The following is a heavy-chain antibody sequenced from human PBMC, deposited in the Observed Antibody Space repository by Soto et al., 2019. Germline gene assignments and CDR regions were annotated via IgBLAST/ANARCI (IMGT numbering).Heavy chain of an antibody. Sequence: QLQLQESGPGLVKPSETLSLTCTVSNGSISSAIYYWGWIRQPPGKGLVWIGSIYHSGSTYYNPSPQGRVTLSLDTSTNQFSLNLSSVTAADTAVYFCAGRSSLASVQVYFGEISNYNWFDPWGQGTLVTVSS. D-gene: IGHD3-10*01. CDR2: IYHSGST. V-gene: IGHV4-39*01. J-gene: IGHJ5*02. CDR1: NGSISSAIYY. CDR3: AGRSSLASVQVYFGEISNYNWFDP.